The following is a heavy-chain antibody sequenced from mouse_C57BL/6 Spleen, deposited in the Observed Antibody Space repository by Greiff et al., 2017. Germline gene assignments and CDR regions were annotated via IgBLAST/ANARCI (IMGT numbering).Heavy chain of an antibody. CDR3: ARDSSGYDWFAY. Sequence: VQLQQSGPELVKPGASVKISYKASGYAFSSSWMNWVKQSPGKGLEWIGRIYPGDGDTNYNGKFKGKATLTADKSSSTAYMQLSSLTSEDSAVYFCARDSSGYDWFAYWGQGTLVTVSA. D-gene: IGHD3-2*02. CDR1: GYAFSSSW. J-gene: IGHJ3*01. CDR2: IYPGDGDT. V-gene: IGHV1-82*01.